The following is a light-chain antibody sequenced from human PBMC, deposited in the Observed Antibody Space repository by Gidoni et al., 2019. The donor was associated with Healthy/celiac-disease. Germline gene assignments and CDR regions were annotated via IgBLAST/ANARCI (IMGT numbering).Light chain of an antibody. CDR1: QSVLYSSNNKNY. J-gene: IGKJ2*04. V-gene: IGKV4-1*01. CDR3: QQYYSTPCS. Sequence: DLVMTQSPDPLAVSLGERATINWKSSQSVLYSSNNKNYLAWYQQKPGQPPKLLIYWASTRESGVPDRFSGSGSGTDFTLTISSLQAEDVAVYYCQQYYSTPCSFGQGTKLEIK. CDR2: WAS.